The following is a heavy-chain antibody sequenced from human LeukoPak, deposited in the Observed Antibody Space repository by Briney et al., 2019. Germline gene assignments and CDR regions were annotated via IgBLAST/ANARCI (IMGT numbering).Heavy chain of an antibody. Sequence: GGSLRLSRSASGFTQNSYAMRLVRQAPGKGLEWVSAMSGSAGSTYYADSVKGRFTISRDNSKNTLYLQMNSLRADVTAVYFSAKAVGFWSGYRQPNRFDPWGQGTLVTVSS. CDR2: MSGSAGST. CDR1: GFTQNSYA. CDR3: AKAVGFWSGYRQPNRFDP. J-gene: IGHJ5*02. V-gene: IGHV3-23*01. D-gene: IGHD3-3*01.